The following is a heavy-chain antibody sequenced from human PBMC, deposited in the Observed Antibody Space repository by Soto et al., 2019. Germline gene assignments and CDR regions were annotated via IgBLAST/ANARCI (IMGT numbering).Heavy chain of an antibody. J-gene: IGHJ3*02. CDR2: IYPGDSDT. V-gene: IGHV5-51*01. Sequence: GESLKISCKGSGYSFTSYWIGWVRQMPGKGLEWMGIIYPGDSDTRYSPSFQGQVTISADKSISTAYLQWSSLKASDTAMYYCARHAGGHGTINAFDIWGQGTMVTVSS. CDR1: GYSFTSYW. CDR3: ARHAGGHGTINAFDI. D-gene: IGHD3-16*01.